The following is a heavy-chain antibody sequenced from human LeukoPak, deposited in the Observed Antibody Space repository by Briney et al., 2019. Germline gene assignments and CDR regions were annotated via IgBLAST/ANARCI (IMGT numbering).Heavy chain of an antibody. CDR3: ARGILPIVVVPAATFEP. V-gene: IGHV3-21*01. CDR1: GFTFSSYS. D-gene: IGHD2-2*01. Sequence: GGSLRPSCAASGFTFSSYSMNWVRQAPGKGLEWVSSISSSSSYIYYADSVKGRFTISRDNAKNSLYLQMNSLRAEDTAVYCCARGILPIVVVPAATFEPWGQGTLVTVSS. J-gene: IGHJ5*02. CDR2: ISSSSSYI.